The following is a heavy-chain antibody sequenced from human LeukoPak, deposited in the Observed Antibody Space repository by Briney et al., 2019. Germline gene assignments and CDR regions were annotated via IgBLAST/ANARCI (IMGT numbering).Heavy chain of an antibody. CDR1: GFTFSSYW. V-gene: IGHV3-7*01. CDR2: IKQDGSEK. D-gene: IGHD2-2*02. Sequence: GGSLRLSCAASGFTFSSYWMSWVRQAPGKGLEWVANIKQDGSEKCYVDSVKGRFTISRDNAKNSLYLQMNSLRAEDTAVYDCARDRVGCSSTSCYNAFDIWGQGTMVTVSS. J-gene: IGHJ3*02. CDR3: ARDRVGCSSTSCYNAFDI.